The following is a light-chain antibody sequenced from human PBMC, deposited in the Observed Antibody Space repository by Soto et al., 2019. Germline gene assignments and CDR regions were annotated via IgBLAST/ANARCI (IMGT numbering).Light chain of an antibody. CDR3: QQYGSSPLT. CDR2: GAT. Sequence: EIALTQSPGTLSLSPGERAALSCWASQSLNANLAWYQQKPGQPPRPLIYGATTRAAGIPDRFTGSGSGTEFTLTINRLEPEDAAVYFCQQYGSSPLTFGGGTKVEI. CDR1: QSLNAN. V-gene: IGKV3-20*01. J-gene: IGKJ4*01.